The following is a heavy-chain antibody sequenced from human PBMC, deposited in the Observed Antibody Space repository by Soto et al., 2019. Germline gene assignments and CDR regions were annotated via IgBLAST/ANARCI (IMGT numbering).Heavy chain of an antibody. Sequence: QVQLVQSGAEVKKPGASVKVSCTASGYTFTGHFMHWVRQAHGQGLEWMGWINPNSGGTHYAQKFQGRVTMTRDTSIGTAYMELSGLRSDDTAVYYCAREGVGITQYYFDYWGQGTLVTVSS. V-gene: IGHV1-2*02. CDR3: AREGVGITQYYFDY. J-gene: IGHJ4*02. CDR2: INPNSGGT. CDR1: GYTFTGHF. D-gene: IGHD2-15*01.